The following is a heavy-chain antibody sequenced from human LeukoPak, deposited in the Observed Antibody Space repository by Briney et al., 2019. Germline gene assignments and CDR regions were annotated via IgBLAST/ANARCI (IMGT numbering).Heavy chain of an antibody. CDR2: IIPIFGTA. Sequence: ASVKVSCKASGGTFSSYAISWVRQAPGQGLEWMGGIIPIFGTANYAQKFQGRVTITADESTSTAYMELSSLRSEDTAVYYCARAARHYGGNSLSYFDYWGQGTLVTVSS. CDR3: ARAARHYGGNSLSYFDY. CDR1: GGTFSSYA. D-gene: IGHD4-23*01. J-gene: IGHJ4*02. V-gene: IGHV1-69*13.